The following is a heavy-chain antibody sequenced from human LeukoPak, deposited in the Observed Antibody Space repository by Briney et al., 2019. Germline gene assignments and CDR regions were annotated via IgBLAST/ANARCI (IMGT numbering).Heavy chain of an antibody. Sequence: GGSLRLSCAASGFTFSSYAMHWVRQAPGKGLEWVAVISYDGSNKYYADSVKGRFTISRDNAKNSLYLQMNSLRAEDTAVYYCARIGGDGYWGQGTLVTVSS. V-gene: IGHV3-30*04. CDR1: GFTFSSYA. D-gene: IGHD2-21*01. J-gene: IGHJ4*02. CDR2: ISYDGSNK. CDR3: ARIGGDGY.